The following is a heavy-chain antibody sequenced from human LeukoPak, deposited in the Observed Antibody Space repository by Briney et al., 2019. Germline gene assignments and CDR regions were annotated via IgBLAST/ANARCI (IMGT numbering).Heavy chain of an antibody. J-gene: IGHJ3*02. CDR2: ISAYNGNT. CDR3: ARGVRDLRFLEPTDAFDI. V-gene: IGHV1-18*01. CDR1: GYTFTSYG. Sequence: ASVKVSCKASGYTFTSYGISWVRQAPGQGLEWMGWISAYNGNTDDAPKLQGRVTMTTDTTTSTAYMELRSLRSDDTAVYYCARGVRDLRFLEPTDAFDIWGQGTMVTVSS. D-gene: IGHD3-3*01.